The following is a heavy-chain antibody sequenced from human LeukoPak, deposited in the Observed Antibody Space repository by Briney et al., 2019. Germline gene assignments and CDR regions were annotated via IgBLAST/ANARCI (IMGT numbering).Heavy chain of an antibody. Sequence: SETLSLTCTVSGGSISSYYWSWIRQPPGKGLEWIGYIYYSGSTNYNPSLKSRVTISVDTSKNQFSLKLSSVTAADTAVYYCGRVDYYGSGSYYNGFDYWGQGTLVTVSS. D-gene: IGHD3-10*01. V-gene: IGHV4-59*01. CDR1: GGSISSYY. J-gene: IGHJ4*02. CDR2: IYYSGST. CDR3: GRVDYYGSGSYYNGFDY.